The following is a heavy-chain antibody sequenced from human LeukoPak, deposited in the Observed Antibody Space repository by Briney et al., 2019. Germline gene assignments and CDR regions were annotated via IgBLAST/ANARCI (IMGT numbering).Heavy chain of an antibody. Sequence: GGPLRLSCAASGFSFSNYWMHWVRQAPGKGLVWVTRMNSDGSATYYADSVQGRFTISRDNAKNTLYLQMNSPGAEDTAMYFCAKGPNYFDSWGQGTLVTVSS. CDR3: AKGPNYFDS. CDR2: MNSDGSAT. J-gene: IGHJ4*02. CDR1: GFSFSNYW. V-gene: IGHV3-74*01.